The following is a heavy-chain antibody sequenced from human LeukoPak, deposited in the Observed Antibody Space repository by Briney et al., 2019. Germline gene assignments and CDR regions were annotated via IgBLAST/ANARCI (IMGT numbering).Heavy chain of an antibody. CDR1: GYTFTSYG. J-gene: IGHJ4*02. CDR3: ARDQSPLNGGYSEGEVFDC. V-gene: IGHV1-18*01. D-gene: IGHD5-12*01. Sequence: ASVKVSCKAYGYTFTSYGINWLRQAPGQELEWMGRSSLNNVNKNYIEKLQGRVTMTTDTSTSTAHMELRSLRPDDTAVYYCARDQSPLNGGYSEGEVFDCWGQGTLVTVSS. CDR2: SSLNNVNK.